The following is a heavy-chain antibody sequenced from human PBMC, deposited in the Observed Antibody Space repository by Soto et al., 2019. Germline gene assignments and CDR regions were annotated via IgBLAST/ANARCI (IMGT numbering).Heavy chain of an antibody. D-gene: IGHD3-3*01. CDR1: GYTFTSYD. CDR3: ARGLRPGRITIFGVVAQPDHD. J-gene: IGHJ4*02. V-gene: IGHV1-8*01. Sequence: QVQLVQSGAEVKKPGASVKVSCKASGYTFTSYDINWVRQATGQGLEWMGWMNPNSGNTGYAQKFQGRVTMTRNTSISTAYMELSSLRSEDTAVYYCARGLRPGRITIFGVVAQPDHDWGQGTLVTVSS. CDR2: MNPNSGNT.